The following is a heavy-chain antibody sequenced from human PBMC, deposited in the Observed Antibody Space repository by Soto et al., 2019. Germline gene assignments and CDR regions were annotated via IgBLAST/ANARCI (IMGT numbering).Heavy chain of an antibody. Sequence: QVRLVQSGAEVNKPGSSVKVSCKASGDTFSSYSISWVRQAPGQGLEWMGGIVPIFGTTVYAPRLQGRLTITADGPTSISYRELRGLTFEDRAVYYCAANPLGGGSRGDVWGQGTTVTLSS. D-gene: IGHD3-10*01. V-gene: IGHV1-69*01. CDR2: IVPIFGTT. CDR1: GDTFSSYS. J-gene: IGHJ6*02. CDR3: AANPLGGGSRGDV.